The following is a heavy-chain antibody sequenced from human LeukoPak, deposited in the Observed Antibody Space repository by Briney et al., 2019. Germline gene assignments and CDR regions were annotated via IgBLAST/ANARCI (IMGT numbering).Heavy chain of an antibody. CDR1: GYTFSNYY. J-gene: IGHJ4*02. D-gene: IGHD3-10*01. Sequence: ASVKVSCKASGYTFSNYYLHWVRQAPGQGLEWMGIINPGGGSTSYPQKFQGRVTMTRNTSTSTAYMELNRLRSDDTAVYYCARGGAEYYYGSGSYPDAYWGQGTLVTVSS. V-gene: IGHV1-46*01. CDR2: INPGGGST. CDR3: ARGGAEYYYGSGSYPDAY.